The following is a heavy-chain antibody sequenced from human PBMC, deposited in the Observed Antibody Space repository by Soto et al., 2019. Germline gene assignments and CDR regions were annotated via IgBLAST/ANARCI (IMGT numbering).Heavy chain of an antibody. CDR1: GFTFSSYA. D-gene: IGHD2-2*01. CDR2: ISGSGGST. Sequence: PVGSLRLSCAASGFTFSSYAMSWVRQAPGKGLEWVSAISGSGGSTYYADSVKGRFTISRDNSKNTLYLQMNSLRAEDTAVYYCAKDYTVVVPAANLCFDYWGQGTLVTVSS. V-gene: IGHV3-23*01. CDR3: AKDYTVVVPAANLCFDY. J-gene: IGHJ4*02.